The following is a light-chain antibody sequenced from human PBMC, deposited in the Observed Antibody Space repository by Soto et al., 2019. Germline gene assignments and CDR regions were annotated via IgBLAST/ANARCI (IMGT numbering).Light chain of an antibody. CDR2: DAS. V-gene: IGKV3-11*01. Sequence: EIVLTQSPATLSLSPGERATLSCRASQSVSSYLAWYHQKPGQAPRLLIYDASNRATGIPARFSGSGSGTDFTLTISSLEPEDFAVYYCQQRSNWPITLGQGTRLAIK. CDR3: QQRSNWPIT. J-gene: IGKJ5*01. CDR1: QSVSSY.